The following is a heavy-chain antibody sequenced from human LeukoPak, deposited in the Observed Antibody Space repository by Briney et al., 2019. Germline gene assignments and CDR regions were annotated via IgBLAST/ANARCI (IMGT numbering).Heavy chain of an antibody. Sequence: SETLSLTCTVSDGSLSNYYWNWVRQPPGKSLEWIGYIHSSGYTKYNPSLESRVSLSVDTYRNQFSLKLFSVTAADTAVYYCARRVCSTLKCYPGWDGWLAPWGQGTLVTVSS. J-gene: IGHJ5*02. V-gene: IGHV4-4*09. CDR2: IHSSGYT. CDR1: DGSLSNYY. D-gene: IGHD2-2*01. CDR3: ARRVCSTLKCYPGWDGWLAP.